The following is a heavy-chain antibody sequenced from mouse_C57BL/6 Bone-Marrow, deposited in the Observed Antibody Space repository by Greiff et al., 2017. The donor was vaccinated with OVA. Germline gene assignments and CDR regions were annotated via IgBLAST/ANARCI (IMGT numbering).Heavy chain of an antibody. D-gene: IGHD3-3*01. V-gene: IGHV5-4*01. CDR2: ISDGGSYT. CDR1: GFTFSSYA. CDR3: ARDRWDRDWYFEV. J-gene: IGHJ1*03. Sequence: EVQLKESGGGLVKPGGSLKLSCAASGFTFSSYAMSWVRQTPEKRLEWVATISDGGSYTNYPDNVKGRFTISRDKAKSNLYLQMSHLKSEDTAMYYCARDRWDRDWYFEVWGTGTTVTVSS.